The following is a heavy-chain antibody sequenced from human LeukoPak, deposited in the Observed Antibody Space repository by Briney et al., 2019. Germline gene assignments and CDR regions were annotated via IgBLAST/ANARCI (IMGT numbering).Heavy chain of an antibody. J-gene: IGHJ4*02. Sequence: SETLSLTCAVYGGSFSGYYWSWIRQPPGKGLEWIGEINHSGSTNYNPSLKSRVTISVDTSKNQFSLKLSSVTAADTAVYYCARGRVTYYDSSGYHKGGRYFDYWGQGTLVTVSS. CDR1: GGSFSGYY. V-gene: IGHV4-34*01. CDR3: ARGRVTYYDSSGYHKGGRYFDY. D-gene: IGHD3-22*01. CDR2: INHSGST.